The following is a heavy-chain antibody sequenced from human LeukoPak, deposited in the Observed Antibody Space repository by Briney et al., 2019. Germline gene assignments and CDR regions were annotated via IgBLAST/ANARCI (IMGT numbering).Heavy chain of an antibody. Sequence: SVKVSCKASGGTFSSYAISWVRQAPGQGLEWMGGIIPIFGTANYAQKFQGRVTITTDESTSTAYMELSSLRSEDTAVYYCARDLVYYGSGSYARPIDYWGQGTLVTVSS. CDR2: IIPIFGTA. J-gene: IGHJ4*02. V-gene: IGHV1-69*05. CDR3: ARDLVYYGSGSYARPIDY. D-gene: IGHD3-10*01. CDR1: GGTFSSYA.